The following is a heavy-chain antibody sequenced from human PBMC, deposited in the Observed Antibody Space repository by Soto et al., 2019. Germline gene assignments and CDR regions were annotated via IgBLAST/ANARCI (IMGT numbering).Heavy chain of an antibody. D-gene: IGHD1-1*01. CDR2: ISYDGSFV. J-gene: IGHJ6*02. CDR3: AKERGRNRNFAMDV. V-gene: IGHV3-30*18. Sequence: PGGALRLSRVVSGVTFSDYGFHWVRQAPGKGLDWVSAISYDGSFVYYADSVRGRFTISRDTSRNTLDLQMNTLRHEDTAVYYCAKERGRNRNFAMDVWGQGTSVTVSS. CDR1: GVTFSDYG.